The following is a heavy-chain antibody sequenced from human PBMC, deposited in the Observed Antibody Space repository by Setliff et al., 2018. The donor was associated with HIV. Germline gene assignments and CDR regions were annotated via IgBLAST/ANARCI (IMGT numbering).Heavy chain of an antibody. CDR3: ARSVGYCSGGSCSNWFDP. V-gene: IGHV4-38-2*01. Sequence: SETLSLTCVVSSHSISSGYYWGWIRQPPGKRLEWIGSIYHGGNTYYNPSLKSRVTISVDTSKNQFSLKLSSVTAADTAVYYCARSVGYCSGGSCSNWFDPWGQGTLVTVSS. CDR2: IYHGGNT. J-gene: IGHJ5*02. D-gene: IGHD2-15*01. CDR1: SHSISSGYY.